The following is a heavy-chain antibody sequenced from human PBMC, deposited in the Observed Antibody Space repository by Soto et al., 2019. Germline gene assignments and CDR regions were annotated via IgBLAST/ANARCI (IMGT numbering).Heavy chain of an antibody. CDR2: INHSGST. V-gene: IGHV4-34*01. Sequence: QVQLQQWGAGLLKPSETLSLTCAVYGGSFSGYYWSWIRQPPGKGLEWIGEINHSGSTNYNPSLKRRATISVDTPKNQFSLKLSSVTAADTAVYYFASQEVLYYFDDWGQGTLVTVSS. CDR1: GGSFSGYY. CDR3: ASQEVLYYFDD. J-gene: IGHJ4*02.